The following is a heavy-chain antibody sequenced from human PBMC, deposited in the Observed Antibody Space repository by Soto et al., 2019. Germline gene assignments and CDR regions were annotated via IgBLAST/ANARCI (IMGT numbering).Heavy chain of an antibody. CDR2: IIPIFGTA. CDR1: GGTFSSYA. V-gene: IGHV1-69*06. J-gene: IGHJ3*02. Sequence: WASVKVSCKASGGTFSSYAISWVRQAPGQGLEWMGGIIPIFGTANYAQKFQGRVTITADKSTSTAYMELSSLRSEDTAVYYCAGGYYYDSSGYYYHFDAFDIWGQGTMVTVSS. CDR3: AGGYYYDSSGYYYHFDAFDI. D-gene: IGHD3-22*01.